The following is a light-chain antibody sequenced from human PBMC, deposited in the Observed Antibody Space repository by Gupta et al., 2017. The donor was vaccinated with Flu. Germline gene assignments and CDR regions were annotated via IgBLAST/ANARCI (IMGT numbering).Light chain of an antibody. J-gene: IGKJ5*01. V-gene: IGKV4-1*01. CDR2: WAS. CDR3: LQVYSAPIT. Sequence: IVLTQSPDSLAVSLGERATINCKSSQSLLAASNNQDFLAWFQKKPGQPPRVLIYWASTRQSGVPDRFSGSGSGTDFTLTISSLQAEDMAVYYCLQVYSAPITFGQGTRLEIK. CDR1: QSLLAASNNQDF.